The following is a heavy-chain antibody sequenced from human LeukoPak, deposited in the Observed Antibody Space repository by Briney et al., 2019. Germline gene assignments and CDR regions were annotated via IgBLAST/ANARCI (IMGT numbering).Heavy chain of an antibody. CDR2: INPNTGDT. CDR3: AKDQGRGYTYGLYYFDY. V-gene: IGHV1-2*02. CDR1: GYTFTGYY. J-gene: IGHJ4*02. Sequence: PLASVKVSCKASGYTFTGYYMHWVRQAPGQGLEWMGWINPNTGDTNYAQKFQGRVTMTRDTSSSTAYMELSRLRSDDTAMYYCAKDQGRGYTYGLYYFDYWGQGTLVTVSS. D-gene: IGHD5-18*01.